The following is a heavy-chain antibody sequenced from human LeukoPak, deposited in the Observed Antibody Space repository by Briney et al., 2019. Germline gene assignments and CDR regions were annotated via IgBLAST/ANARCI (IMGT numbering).Heavy chain of an antibody. CDR3: SRGGINHAFDI. V-gene: IGHV3-20*04. Sequence: GGSLRLSCAASGFIFDDYGTSWVRQAPGKGLEWVSGINWNGSITGYADSVKGRFTISRDNAKNSLHLQMNSLRAEDTAVYYCSRGGINHAFDIWGRGTMVTVSS. J-gene: IGHJ3*02. CDR1: GFIFDDYG. CDR2: INWNGSIT.